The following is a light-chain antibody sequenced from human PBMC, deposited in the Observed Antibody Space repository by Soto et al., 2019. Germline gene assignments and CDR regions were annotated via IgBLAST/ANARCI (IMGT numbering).Light chain of an antibody. CDR2: EVT. CDR3: CSYADNNAYV. V-gene: IGLV2-8*01. Sequence: QWVRSHPRSASGSIGHSVTISCTGTSSDVGAYNYVSWYQQHPGKAPKLMIYEVTRRPSGVPDRFSGSKSGNTASLNVSGLQAEDQADHYCCSYADNNAYVFGTGTKVTVL. J-gene: IGLJ1*01. CDR1: SSDVGAYNY.